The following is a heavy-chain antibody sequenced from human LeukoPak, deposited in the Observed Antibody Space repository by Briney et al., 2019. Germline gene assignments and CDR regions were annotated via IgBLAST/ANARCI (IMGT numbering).Heavy chain of an antibody. CDR1: GGSISSYY. Sequence: SETLSLTCTVSGGSISSYYWSWIRQPPGKGLEWIGYIYTSGSTNYNPSLKSRVTISVDTSKNQFSLKLSSVTAADTAVYYCARSRMLSDEYYYYYMDVWGKGTTVTVSS. CDR2: IYTSGST. CDR3: ARSRMLSDEYYYYYMDV. D-gene: IGHD2-8*01. J-gene: IGHJ6*03. V-gene: IGHV4-4*09.